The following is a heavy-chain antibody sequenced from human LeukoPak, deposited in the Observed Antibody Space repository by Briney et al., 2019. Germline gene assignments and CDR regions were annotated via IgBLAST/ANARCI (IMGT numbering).Heavy chain of an antibody. CDR2: INPNSGGT. CDR3: ARDQPRYGAFDI. CDR1: GGTFSSYA. J-gene: IGHJ3*02. Sequence: ASVKVSCKASGGTFSSYAISWVRQAPGQGLEWMGWINPNSGGTNYAQKFQGWVTMTRDTSISTAYMELSRLRSDDTAVYYCARDQPRYGAFDIGGQGTMVTVSS. V-gene: IGHV1-2*04. D-gene: IGHD1-14*01.